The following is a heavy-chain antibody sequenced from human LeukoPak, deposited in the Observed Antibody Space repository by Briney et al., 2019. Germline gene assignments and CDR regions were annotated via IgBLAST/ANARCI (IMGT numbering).Heavy chain of an antibody. J-gene: IGHJ4*02. CDR3: ARDFPPFKQQLVQVHFDY. CDR2: INNDGTAT. V-gene: IGHV3-74*01. Sequence: PGGSLRLSCAASGFTFSAYWMHWVGQVPGKGLVWVSRINNDGTATFFADSVKGRFTISRDNAKNTLYLQMDSLRAEDTAVYYCARDFPPFKQQLVQVHFDYWGQGTLVTVSS. D-gene: IGHD6-13*01. CDR1: GFTFSAYW.